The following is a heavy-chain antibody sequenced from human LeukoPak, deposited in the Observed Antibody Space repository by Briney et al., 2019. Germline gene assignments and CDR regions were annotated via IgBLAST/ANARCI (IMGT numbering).Heavy chain of an antibody. Sequence: PSETLSLTCTVSGGSISSNYWSWLRQPPGKGLEWIAYIHYSGSTNYNPSLKSRVTISLDTSKNQFSLKVSSVTAADTAVYYCAKEGVHSGWFDPWGQGTLVTVAS. CDR3: AKEGVHSGWFDP. V-gene: IGHV4-59*01. CDR1: GGSISSNY. D-gene: IGHD2-8*01. J-gene: IGHJ5*02. CDR2: IHYSGST.